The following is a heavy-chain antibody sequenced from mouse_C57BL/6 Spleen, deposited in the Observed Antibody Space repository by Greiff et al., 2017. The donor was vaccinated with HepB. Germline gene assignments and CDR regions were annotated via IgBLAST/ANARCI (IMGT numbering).Heavy chain of an antibody. CDR2: IRSKSNNYAT. J-gene: IGHJ4*01. CDR1: GFSFNTYA. CDR3: VRQGIYDGYYDYAMDY. V-gene: IGHV10-1*01. D-gene: IGHD2-3*01. Sequence: EVQLVESGGGLVQPKGSLKLSCAASGFSFNTYAMNWVRQAPGKGLEWVARIRSKSNNYATYYADSVKDRFTISRDDSESMLYLQVNNLKTEDTAMYYCVRQGIYDGYYDYAMDYWGQGTSVTVSS.